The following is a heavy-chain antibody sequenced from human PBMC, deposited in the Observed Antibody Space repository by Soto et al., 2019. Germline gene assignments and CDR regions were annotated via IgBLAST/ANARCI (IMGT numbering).Heavy chain of an antibody. J-gene: IGHJ6*02. CDR2: IYYSGST. CDR1: GGSISSSRYY. D-gene: IGHD5-12*01. V-gene: IGHV4-39*01. CDR3: ARLAGYDYYYYYGMDV. Sequence: ETLSLTYTVSGGSISSSRYYWGWIRQPPGKGLEWIGSIYYSGSTYYNPSLKSRVTISVDTSKNQFSLKLSPVTAADTAVYYCARLAGYDYYYYYGMDVWGQGTTVTVSS.